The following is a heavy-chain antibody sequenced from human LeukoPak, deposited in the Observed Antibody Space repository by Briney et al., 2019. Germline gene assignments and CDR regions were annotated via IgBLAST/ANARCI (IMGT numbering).Heavy chain of an antibody. D-gene: IGHD3-22*01. V-gene: IGHV3-66*01. CDR3: ARSRGDYYDSSGYPDY. CDR2: IYSGGST. Sequence: GGSLRLSCAASGFTVSSNYMSWVRQAPGKGLEWVSVIYSGGSTYYADSVKGRFTISRDNSKNTLYLQMNSLRAEDTAVYYCARSRGDYYDSSGYPDYWGQGTLVTVSS. CDR1: GFTVSSNY. J-gene: IGHJ4*02.